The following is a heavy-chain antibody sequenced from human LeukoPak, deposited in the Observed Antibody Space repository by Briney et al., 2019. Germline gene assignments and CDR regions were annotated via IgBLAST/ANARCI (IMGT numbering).Heavy chain of an antibody. J-gene: IGHJ6*03. D-gene: IGHD2-15*01. V-gene: IGHV4-59*01. CDR3: ARDGGGGNYYYYYMDV. CDR2: IYYSGST. Sequence: SETLSLTCAVYGGSFSGYYWSWIRQPPGKGLEWIGYIYYSGSTNYNPSLKSRVTISVDTSKNQFSLKLSSVTAADTAVYYCARDGGGGNYYYYYMDVWGKGTTVTISS. CDR1: GGSFSGYY.